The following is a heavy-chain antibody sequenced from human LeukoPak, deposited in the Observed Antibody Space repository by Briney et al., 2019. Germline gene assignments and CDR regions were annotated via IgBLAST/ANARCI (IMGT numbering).Heavy chain of an antibody. Sequence: GGSLRLSCAASGFTFYNYGIHWVRQAPGEGLEGVAVISFDGSDKYYADSVKGRFTISRDNSTNTLYLQMNTLRDEDTAVYYCARDSSHCSGGRCYYVGTIDIWGQGTMVTVSS. CDR3: ARDSSHCSGGRCYYVGTIDI. D-gene: IGHD2-15*01. V-gene: IGHV3-30*03. J-gene: IGHJ3*02. CDR2: ISFDGSDK. CDR1: GFTFYNYG.